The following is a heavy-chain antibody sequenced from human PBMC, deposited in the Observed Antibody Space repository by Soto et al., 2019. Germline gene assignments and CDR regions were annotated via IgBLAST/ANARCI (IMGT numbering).Heavy chain of an antibody. J-gene: IGHJ5*02. Sequence: SETQSLTCTVDCGSFSGYYWSCICQHPGKGLGWIGEINHSESTNYNQSLKSRVSISVDTCKNQFSLKLSSVFAADAAVYYCAGRSLMTAVPGRWFDPWGQGPLITSPQ. V-gene: IGHV4-34*01. CDR1: CGSFSGYY. D-gene: IGHD4-4*01. CDR3: AGRSLMTAVPGRWFDP. CDR2: INHSEST.